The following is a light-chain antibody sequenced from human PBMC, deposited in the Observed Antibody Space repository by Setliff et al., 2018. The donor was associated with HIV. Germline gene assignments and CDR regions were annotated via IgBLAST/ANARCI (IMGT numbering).Light chain of an antibody. V-gene: IGLV8-61*01. CDR1: SGSVSTSYY. Sequence: QTVVTQEPSFSVSPGGTVTLTCGLSSGSVSTSYYPSWYQQTPGQAPRTLISSTNTRSSGVPDRFSGSKSGNTASLTISGLHAEDEADYYCLSYTVNSTPLYVLGTGTKVTVL. CDR2: STN. J-gene: IGLJ1*01. CDR3: LSYTVNSTPLYV.